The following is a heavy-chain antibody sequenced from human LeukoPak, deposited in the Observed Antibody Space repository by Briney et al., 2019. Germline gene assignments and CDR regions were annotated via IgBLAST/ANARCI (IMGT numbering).Heavy chain of an antibody. D-gene: IGHD2-21*02. CDR1: GGSISSYY. CDR2: IYPSGST. CDR3: TREGIYGDSDH. Sequence: SETLSLPCPVPGGSISSYYWCWIRQPAGIGLAWIGRIYPSGSTNYNPSLTSRVTMSIDTSKNQFSLKMSSVTAADTAVYYCTREGIYGDSDHWGQGTLVTVSS. V-gene: IGHV4-4*07. J-gene: IGHJ5*02.